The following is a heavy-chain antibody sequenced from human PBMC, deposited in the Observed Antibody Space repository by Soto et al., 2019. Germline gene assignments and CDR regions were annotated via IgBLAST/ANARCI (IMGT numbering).Heavy chain of an antibody. CDR1: GFTFSSYA. D-gene: IGHD3-9*01. CDR2: ISGSGGST. CDR3: AKDPQRGYDILTGYYLDY. Sequence: EVQLLESGGGLVQPGGSLRLSCAASGFTFSSYAMSWVRQAPGKGLEWVSAISGSGGSTYYADSVKGRFTISRDNSKNTLYLQMNSLRAEDTAVYYRAKDPQRGYDILTGYYLDYWGQGTLVTVSS. V-gene: IGHV3-23*01. J-gene: IGHJ4*02.